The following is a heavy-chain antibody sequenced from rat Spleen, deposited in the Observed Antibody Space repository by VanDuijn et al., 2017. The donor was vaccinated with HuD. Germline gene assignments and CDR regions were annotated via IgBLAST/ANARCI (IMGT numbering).Heavy chain of an antibody. D-gene: IGHD1-6*01. CDR3: ARHRYTTELPRDYFDY. CDR2: ISPDGGTT. CDR1: GFTFSNYD. J-gene: IGHJ2*01. V-gene: IGHV5S13*01. Sequence: EVQLVESGGGLVQPGRSLKLSCAASGFTFSNYDMAWVRQAPGKGLEWVATISPDGGTTYYPDTLKGRFVISKDNAKNTLYLQMDSLRSEDTATYYCARHRYTTELPRDYFDYWGQGVMVTVSS.